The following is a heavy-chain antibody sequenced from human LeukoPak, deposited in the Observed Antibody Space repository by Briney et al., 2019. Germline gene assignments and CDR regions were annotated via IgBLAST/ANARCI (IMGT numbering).Heavy chain of an antibody. CDR2: ISGSGGST. CDR1: GLTFSSYA. D-gene: IGHD6-19*01. Sequence: GGSLRLSCAASGLTFSSYAMSWVRQAPGKGLEWVSAISGSGGSTYYAESVKGRFSISRDNVDSVVHLQMGSLRNEDTAFYYCARVAVAGPTGWFDSCGQGTLVTVSS. V-gene: IGHV3-23*01. CDR3: ARVAVAGPTGWFDS. J-gene: IGHJ5*01.